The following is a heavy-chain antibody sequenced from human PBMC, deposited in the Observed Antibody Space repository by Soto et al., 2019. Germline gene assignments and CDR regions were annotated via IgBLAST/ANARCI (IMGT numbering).Heavy chain of an antibody. D-gene: IGHD3-3*01. CDR2: IYYSGST. Sequence: PSETLSLTCTVSGGSISSYYWSWIRQPPGKGLEWNGYIYYSGSTNYNPSLKSRVTISVDTSKNQFSLKLSSVTAADTAVYYCARFSTGTKLRFLEWSRVYYYMDVWGKGTTVTVSS. CDR1: GGSISSYY. J-gene: IGHJ6*03. V-gene: IGHV4-59*01. CDR3: ARFSTGTKLRFLEWSRVYYYMDV.